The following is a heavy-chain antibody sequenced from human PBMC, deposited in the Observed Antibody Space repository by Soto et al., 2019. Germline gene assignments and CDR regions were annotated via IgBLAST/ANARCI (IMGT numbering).Heavy chain of an antibody. D-gene: IGHD6-13*01. V-gene: IGHV1-69*12. CDR3: ARVSSSWYKDYFDY. CDR1: GGTFSNYA. Sequence: QVQLVQSGAEVKKPGSSVKVSCKASGGTFSNYAISWVRQAPGQGLEWMGGIIPIFGTTTYAQRIQGRVTGXAXQXXRTAYMELSSLRSADTAVYYCARVSSSWYKDYFDYWGQGTLVTVSS. CDR2: IIPIFGTT. J-gene: IGHJ4*02.